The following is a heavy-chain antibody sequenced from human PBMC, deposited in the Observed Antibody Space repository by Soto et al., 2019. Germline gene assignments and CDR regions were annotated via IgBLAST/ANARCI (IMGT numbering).Heavy chain of an antibody. CDR3: ARDKGVIVVVPAAIRSYYGMDV. V-gene: IGHV1-18*01. J-gene: IGHJ6*02. D-gene: IGHD2-2*01. Sequence: ASVKVSCKASGYTFTSYGISWVRQAPGQGLEWMGWISAYNGNTNYAQKLQGRVTMTTDTSTSTAYMELRSLRSEDTAVYYCARDKGVIVVVPAAIRSYYGMDVWGQGTTVTVSS. CDR2: ISAYNGNT. CDR1: GYTFTSYG.